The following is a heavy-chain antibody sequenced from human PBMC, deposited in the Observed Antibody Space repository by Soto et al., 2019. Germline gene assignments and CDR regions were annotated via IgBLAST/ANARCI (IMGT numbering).Heavy chain of an antibody. CDR3: APYCSGGSCYVY. V-gene: IGHV3-48*01. CDR2: ISSSSNTK. D-gene: IGHD2-15*01. Sequence: PGGSLRLSCAASGFTFSTYSMNWVRQAPGKGLEWVSYISSSSNTKYYADSVKGRFTISRDNAKNSLYLQMNSLRAEDTAVYYCAPYCSGGSCYVYWGQGTLVTVSS. CDR1: GFTFSTYS. J-gene: IGHJ4*02.